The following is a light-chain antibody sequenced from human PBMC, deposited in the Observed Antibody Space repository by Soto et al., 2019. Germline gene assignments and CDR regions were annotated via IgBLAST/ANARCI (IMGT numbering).Light chain of an antibody. CDR2: AAS. V-gene: IGKV1-9*01. Sequence: DIQLTQSPSFLSASVGDRVTITCRASQGISRSLVWYQQKPGRAPKVLIYAASTLQSGVPSRFSGSGSGTEFTLTISSLQPEDVAMYYCKQDKKSPRTFGQGTQQEMK. CDR1: QGISRS. J-gene: IGKJ5*01. CDR3: KQDKKSPRT.